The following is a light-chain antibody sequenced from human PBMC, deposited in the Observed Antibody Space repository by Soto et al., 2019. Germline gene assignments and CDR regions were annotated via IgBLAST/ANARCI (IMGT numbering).Light chain of an antibody. CDR3: QQYASWPSGT. Sequence: ETVMTQSPAILSVSPGERVTLACWASQSVASHLAWYQQKPGQAPRLLIYGASTRATDIPARFRGSGSGTDFTLTISSLQSEDFAVYYCQQYASWPSGTFGQGTKLEVK. CDR1: QSVASH. V-gene: IGKV3-15*01. J-gene: IGKJ2*01. CDR2: GAS.